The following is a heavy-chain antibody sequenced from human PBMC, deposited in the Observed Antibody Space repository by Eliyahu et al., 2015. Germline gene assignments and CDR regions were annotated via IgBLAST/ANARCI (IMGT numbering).Heavy chain of an antibody. D-gene: IGHD6-13*01. CDR1: GYMFTSYY. V-gene: IGHV1-2*02. J-gene: IGHJ5*01. CDR3: GRSWDSSSFYRWLDS. Sequence: QVQLVQSETEMKKPGSSVRVSCRASGYMFTSYYLNWVRQAPGQGLEWMGWINPNGGGPIYAPKFQGRVTMTTDTSVSTAYLDLRGLRDDDTAVYYCGRSWDSSSFYRWLDSWGQGTLVIVSS. CDR2: INPNGGGP.